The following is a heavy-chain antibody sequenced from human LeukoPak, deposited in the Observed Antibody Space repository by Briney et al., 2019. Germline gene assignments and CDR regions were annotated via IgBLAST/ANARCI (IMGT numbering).Heavy chain of an antibody. Sequence: QTGGSLRLSCAASGFTFSSYWMSWVRQAPGKGLEWVSAISGSGGSTYYADSVKGRFTISRDNSKNTLYLQMNSLRAEDTAVYYCAKGDLLLWFGSVLDYWGQGTLVTVSS. CDR3: AKGDLLLWFGSVLDY. CDR2: ISGSGGST. CDR1: GFTFSSYW. D-gene: IGHD3-10*01. V-gene: IGHV3-23*01. J-gene: IGHJ4*02.